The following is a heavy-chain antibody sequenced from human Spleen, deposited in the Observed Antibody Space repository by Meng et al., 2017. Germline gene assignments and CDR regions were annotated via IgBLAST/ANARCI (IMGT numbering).Heavy chain of an antibody. V-gene: IGHV4-31*02. CDR3: ARTNSGGYYFDY. D-gene: IGHD3-22*01. CDR2: IYYSGST. J-gene: IGHJ4*02. CDR1: GSSVTTSGVS. Sequence: QEVGPTVVQPTETPTLTCTFSGSSVTTSGVSVGWIRQPPGKALEWIGYIYYSGSTYYNPSLKSRVTISVDTSKNQFSLKLSSVTAADTAVYYCARTNSGGYYFDYWGQGTLVTVSS.